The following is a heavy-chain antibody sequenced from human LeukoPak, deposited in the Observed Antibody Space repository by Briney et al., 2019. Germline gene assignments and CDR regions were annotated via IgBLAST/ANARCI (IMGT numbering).Heavy chain of an antibody. D-gene: IGHD4-17*01. V-gene: IGHV3-23*01. CDR1: GFTFSSYA. Sequence: PGGSLRLSCAASGFTFSSYAMSWVRQAPGKGLEWVSDISGSGGSTYYADSVKGRFTISRDNSKNTLYLQMNSLRAEDTAVYYCAKVNGYGDRGYFDYWGQGTLVTVSS. CDR3: AKVNGYGDRGYFDY. J-gene: IGHJ4*02. CDR2: ISGSGGST.